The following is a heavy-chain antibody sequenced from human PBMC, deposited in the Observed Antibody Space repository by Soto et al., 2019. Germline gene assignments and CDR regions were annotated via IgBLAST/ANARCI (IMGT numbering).Heavy chain of an antibody. CDR2: ISYDGSNK. V-gene: IGHV3-30*18. J-gene: IGHJ4*02. CDR1: GFTFSSYG. CDR3: AKDPTPRFYYDSSGYFQTYYIDY. D-gene: IGHD3-22*01. Sequence: QVQLVESGGGVVQPGRSLRLSCAASGFTFSSYGMQWVRQAPGKGLEWVAVISYDGSNKYYADYVKGRFTISRDNSKNTLYLQLNSLRAEDTAVYYCAKDPTPRFYYDSSGYFQTYYIDYWGQGTLVTVSS.